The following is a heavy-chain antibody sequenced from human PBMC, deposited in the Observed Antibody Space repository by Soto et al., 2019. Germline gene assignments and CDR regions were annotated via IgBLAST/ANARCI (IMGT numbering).Heavy chain of an antibody. Sequence: PSETLCLTCTVSGGSISSYYWTWIRQPPGKGLEWIGFMYNSGSTHYNPSLKSRVTISLDTSKNQFSLNLRSVTAADTAVYYCASMGYHYGSGSYPLDYWGQGTLVTVSS. CDR2: MYNSGST. CDR3: ASMGYHYGSGSYPLDY. D-gene: IGHD3-10*01. V-gene: IGHV4-59*08. CDR1: GGSISSYY. J-gene: IGHJ4*02.